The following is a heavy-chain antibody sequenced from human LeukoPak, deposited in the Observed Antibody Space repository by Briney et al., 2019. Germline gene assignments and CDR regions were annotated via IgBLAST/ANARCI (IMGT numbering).Heavy chain of an antibody. CDR3: ARGLNDSWTGENY. CDR2: INHSGST. CDR1: GGSISNSDYY. V-gene: IGHV4-39*07. D-gene: IGHD3-3*01. Sequence: PSETLSLTCTVSGGSISNSDYYWGWIRQPPGKGLEWIGEINHSGSTNYNPSLKSRVTISLDTSKSQFSLKVRYVTAADTAVYYCARGLNDSWTGENYWGQGTLVTVSS. J-gene: IGHJ4*02.